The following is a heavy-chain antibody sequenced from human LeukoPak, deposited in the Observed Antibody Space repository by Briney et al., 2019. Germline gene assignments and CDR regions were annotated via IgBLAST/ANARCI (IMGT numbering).Heavy chain of an antibody. CDR2: ISSSGSYI. D-gene: IGHD3/OR15-3a*01. CDR1: GFIFSSYS. V-gene: IGHV3-21*04. J-gene: IGHJ4*02. CDR3: AKDMFPHGTGLIDY. Sequence: GGSLRLSCAASGFIFSSYSMNWVRQAPGKGLEWVSSISSSGSYIYYADSVKGRFTISRDNAKNSLYLQMNSLRAEDTALYYCAKDMFPHGTGLIDYWGQGTLVTVSS.